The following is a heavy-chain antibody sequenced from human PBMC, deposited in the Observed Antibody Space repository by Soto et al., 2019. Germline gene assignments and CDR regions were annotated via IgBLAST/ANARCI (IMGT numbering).Heavy chain of an antibody. Sequence: QITLKESGPTLVNPTQTLTLTCTFSGFSLSTSGVGVGWIRQPPGKALEWLALIYWNDDKRYSPSLKSRLTTNKDTSTNQVVLTMTHMDPVDTATYYCAHTDIAVAGYWYFDLWGRGTLVTVSS. J-gene: IGHJ2*01. CDR1: GFSLSTSGVG. V-gene: IGHV2-5*01. CDR3: AHTDIAVAGYWYFDL. CDR2: IYWNDDK. D-gene: IGHD6-19*01.